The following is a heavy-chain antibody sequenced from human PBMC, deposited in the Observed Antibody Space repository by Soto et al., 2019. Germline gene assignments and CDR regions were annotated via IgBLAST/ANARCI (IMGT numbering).Heavy chain of an antibody. J-gene: IGHJ3*01. CDR1: GFTFSSYG. V-gene: IGHV3-33*01. Sequence: GGSLRLSCAASGFTFSSYGMHWVRQAPGKGLEWVAVIWYDGSNKYYADSVKGRFTISRDNSKNTLYLQMNSLRAEDTAVYYCARGKSLMTTVSGDAFDFGGQGTMVTVSS. CDR2: IWYDGSNK. D-gene: IGHD4-17*01. CDR3: ARGKSLMTTVSGDAFDF.